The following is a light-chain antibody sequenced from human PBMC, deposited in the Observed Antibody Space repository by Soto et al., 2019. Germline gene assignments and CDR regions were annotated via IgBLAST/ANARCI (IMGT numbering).Light chain of an antibody. J-gene: IGLJ7*01. CDR1: SSNIGSNT. CDR2: ANS. CDR3: AAWDDSLKKPV. V-gene: IGLV1-44*01. Sequence: QSVLTQPPSASGTPGQRVTISCYGSSSNIGSNTVNWYQQLPGTAPKLLIYANSQRPSGVPDRFSGSKSGTAASLAISGLQSEDEAGYYCAAWDDSLKKPVFGGGTQLTVL.